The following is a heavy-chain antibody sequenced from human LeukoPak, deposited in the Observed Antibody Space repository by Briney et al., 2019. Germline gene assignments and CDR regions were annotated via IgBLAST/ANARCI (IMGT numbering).Heavy chain of an antibody. D-gene: IGHD4-17*01. CDR3: AKGDYGEYEYTFDI. CDR1: GFRFTGNW. V-gene: IGHV3-7*01. J-gene: IGHJ3*02. Sequence: GGSLRFSCVASGFRFTGNWMSWVRQAPGKGPEWVASIKEDGSEKYYGDSVSGRFTISRDNAKNSLYLQMNSLRAEDTAVYYCAKGDYGEYEYTFDIWGQGTMVTVSS. CDR2: IKEDGSEK.